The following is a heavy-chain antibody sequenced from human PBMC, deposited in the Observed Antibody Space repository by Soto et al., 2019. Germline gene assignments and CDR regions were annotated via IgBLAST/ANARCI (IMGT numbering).Heavy chain of an antibody. Sequence: QVQLQQSGPGLVKPSETLSLTCTVSGVSINNNYSSWVRQPPGKGLEWIGYIYFSGITNYNPSLKSRVSISVDTSKDQVSLKLTSVTAADTAMYYCARGNYDYFGGNYRYVGGAFDIWGPGTVVTVSS. V-gene: IGHV4-59*01. J-gene: IGHJ3*02. CDR3: ARGNYDYFGGNYRYVGGAFDI. CDR2: IYFSGIT. D-gene: IGHD3-16*02. CDR1: GVSINNNY.